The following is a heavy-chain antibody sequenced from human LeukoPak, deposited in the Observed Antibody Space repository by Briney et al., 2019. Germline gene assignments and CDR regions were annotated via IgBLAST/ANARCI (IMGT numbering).Heavy chain of an antibody. J-gene: IGHJ6*03. CDR2: ISGSSVYI. Sequence: PGGSLRLSCAASGFTFSSYSMNWVRQAPGKGLEWVSFISGSSVYIYYADSVKGRFTISRDNAKNSLYLQMNSLRAEDTAVYYCARGAYYYGSGSPAYYMDVWGKGTTVTISS. D-gene: IGHD3-10*01. CDR1: GFTFSSYS. V-gene: IGHV3-21*04. CDR3: ARGAYYYGSGSPAYYMDV.